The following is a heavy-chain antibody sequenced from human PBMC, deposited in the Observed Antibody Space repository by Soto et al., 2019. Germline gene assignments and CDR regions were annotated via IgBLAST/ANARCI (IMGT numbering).Heavy chain of an antibody. CDR2: ISGYNGDT. J-gene: IGHJ6*02. CDR3: ARDKPQQIVGYNYYYGMDV. Sequence: QLHLVQSGAEVKKPGASVKVSCTASGYTFTSFGVSWVRQVLGQGLEWMGWISGYNGDTDYAQKFQGRVTMTTDRYTSTAYMEVRSLRSDDTAVYYCARDKPQQIVGYNYYYGMDVWGQGTTVTVSS. D-gene: IGHD6-6*01. V-gene: IGHV1-18*04. CDR1: GYTFTSFG.